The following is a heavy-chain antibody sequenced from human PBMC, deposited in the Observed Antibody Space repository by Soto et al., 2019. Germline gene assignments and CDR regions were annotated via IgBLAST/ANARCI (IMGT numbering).Heavy chain of an antibody. Sequence: SETLSLTCTVSGGSISSSSYYWGWIRQPPGKGLEWIGSIYYSGSTYYNPSLKSRVTISVDTSKNQFSLKLSSVTAADTAVYYCARGRYYYGDYDYWGQGTLVTVSS. CDR1: GGSISSSSYY. J-gene: IGHJ4*02. CDR3: ARGRYYYGDYDY. D-gene: IGHD4-17*01. CDR2: IYYSGST. V-gene: IGHV4-39*01.